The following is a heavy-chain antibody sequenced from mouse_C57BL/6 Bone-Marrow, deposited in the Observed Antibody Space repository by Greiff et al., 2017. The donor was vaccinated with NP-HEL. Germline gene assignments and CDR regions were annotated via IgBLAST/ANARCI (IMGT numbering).Heavy chain of an antibody. CDR1: GFTFSSYA. CDR3: ARGLYLYYFDY. CDR2: ISDGGSYT. Sequence: EVQLKESGGGLVKPGGSLKLSCAASGFTFSSYAMSWVRQTPEKRLEWVATISDGGSYTYYPDNVKGRFTISRDNAKNNLYLQMSHLKSEDTAMYYCARGLYLYYFDYWGQGTTLTVSS. D-gene: IGHD6-1*01. V-gene: IGHV5-4*01. J-gene: IGHJ2*01.